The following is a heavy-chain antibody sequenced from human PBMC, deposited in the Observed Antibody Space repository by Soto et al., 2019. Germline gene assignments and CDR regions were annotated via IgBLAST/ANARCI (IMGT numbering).Heavy chain of an antibody. J-gene: IGHJ5*02. V-gene: IGHV3-30-3*01. Sequence: GGSLRLSCAASGFTFSSYAMHWVRQAPGKGLEWVAVISYDGSNKYYADSVKGRFTISRDNSKNTLYLQMNSLRAEDTAVYYCARDNLARAYNWFDPWGQGTLVTVYS. CDR1: GFTFSSYA. CDR2: ISYDGSNK. CDR3: ARDNLARAYNWFDP.